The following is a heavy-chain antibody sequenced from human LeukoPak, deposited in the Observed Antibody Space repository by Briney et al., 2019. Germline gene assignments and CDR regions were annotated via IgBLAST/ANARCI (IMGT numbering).Heavy chain of an antibody. D-gene: IGHD3-22*01. CDR3: ARDRTDYYDSNAYYPNWFDP. CDR2: ITPNSGGT. CDR1: GYTFTGYY. V-gene: IGHV1-2*02. Sequence: ASVKVSCKASGYTFTGYYIHWVRQAPGQGLDWMGWITPNSGGTNYAQKFQGRVTMTRDTSISTVYMELSRLRSDDTAVYYCARDRTDYYDSNAYYPNWFDPWGQGTLVTVSS. J-gene: IGHJ5*02.